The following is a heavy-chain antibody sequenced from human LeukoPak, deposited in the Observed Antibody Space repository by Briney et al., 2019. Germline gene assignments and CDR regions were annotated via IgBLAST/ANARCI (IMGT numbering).Heavy chain of an antibody. D-gene: IGHD5-18*01. CDR1: GFTFSTYT. CDR2: ISSIGSTI. Sequence: GGSLRLSCAASGFTFSTYTMNWVRQAPGKGLEWASSISSIGSTIYYADSVKGRFTISRDNAKNSLYLQTNSLRAEDTAVYYCARDPRGITALVDYFDYWGQGTLVTVSS. V-gene: IGHV3-48*04. J-gene: IGHJ4*02. CDR3: ARDPRGITALVDYFDY.